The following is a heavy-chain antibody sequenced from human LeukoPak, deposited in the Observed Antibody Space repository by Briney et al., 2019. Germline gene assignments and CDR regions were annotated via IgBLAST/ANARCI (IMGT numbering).Heavy chain of an antibody. V-gene: IGHV1-46*01. D-gene: IGHD2-15*01. CDR2: INPSGGST. J-gene: IGHJ4*02. Sequence: ASVKVSCKASGYTFTSYYMHWVRQAPGQGLEWMGIINPSGGSTSYAQKFQGRVTMTRDTSTSTVYMELSSLRSEDTAVYYCARDLRRVGCSGGSCYFIVFYWGQGTLVTVSS. CDR3: ARDLRRVGCSGGSCYFIVFY. CDR1: GYTFTSYY.